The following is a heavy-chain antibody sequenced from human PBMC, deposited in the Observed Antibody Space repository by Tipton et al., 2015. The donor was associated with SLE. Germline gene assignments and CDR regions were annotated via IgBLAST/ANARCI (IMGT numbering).Heavy chain of an antibody. D-gene: IGHD3-3*01. Sequence: QSGAEVKKPGASVKVSCKASGYTFTSYAMNWVRQAPGQGLEWMGWINTNTGNPTYAQGFTGRFVFSLDTSVSTAYLQISSLKAEDTAVYYCARDRESLEWFAATPNWFDPWGQGTLVTVSS. CDR3: ARDRESLEWFAATPNWFDP. CDR2: INTNTGNP. J-gene: IGHJ5*02. CDR1: GYTFTSYA. V-gene: IGHV7-4-1*02.